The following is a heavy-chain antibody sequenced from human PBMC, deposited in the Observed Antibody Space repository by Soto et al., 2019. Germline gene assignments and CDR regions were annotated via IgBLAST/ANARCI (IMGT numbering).Heavy chain of an antibody. Sequence: GGSLRLSCAASGFSFSDFGMTWVRQAPGKWLEWVSTINRDGVNRHYADFVKGRFTISRDNSKDTLYLEMNSLRAEDTAIYFCAKDPSTGSADFWGQGXLVTVYS. J-gene: IGHJ4*02. D-gene: IGHD3-9*01. CDR1: GFSFSDFG. V-gene: IGHV3-23*01. CDR2: INRDGVNR. CDR3: AKDPSTGSADF.